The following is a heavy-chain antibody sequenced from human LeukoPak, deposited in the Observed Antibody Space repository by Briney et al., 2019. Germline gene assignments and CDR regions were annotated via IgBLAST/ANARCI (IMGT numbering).Heavy chain of an antibody. CDR1: GYSISSGYY. D-gene: IGHD3-10*01. J-gene: IGHJ5*02. Sequence: SETLSLTCAVSGYSISSGYYWGWIRQPPGKGLEWIGSIYHSGSTYYNPSLKRRVTISVDTSKNQFSLKLSSVTAADTAVYYCARDVADYYGSGSYHPMRTNWFDPWGQGTLVTVSS. V-gene: IGHV4-38-2*02. CDR2: IYHSGST. CDR3: ARDVADYYGSGSYHPMRTNWFDP.